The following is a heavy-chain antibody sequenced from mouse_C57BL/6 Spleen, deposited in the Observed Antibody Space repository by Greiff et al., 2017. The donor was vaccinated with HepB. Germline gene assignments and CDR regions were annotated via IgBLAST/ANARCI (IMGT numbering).Heavy chain of an antibody. CDR3: ARDSYYGGSYDAMDY. V-gene: IGHV7-1*01. CDR1: GFTFSDFY. D-gene: IGHD1-1*01. Sequence: EVKVVESGGGLVQSGRSLRLSCATSGFTFSDFYMEWVRQAPGKGLEWIAASRNKANDYTTEYSASVKGRFIVSRDTSQSILYLQMNALRAEDTAIYCCARDSYYGGSYDAMDYWGQGTSVTVSS. CDR2: SRNKANDYTT. J-gene: IGHJ4*01.